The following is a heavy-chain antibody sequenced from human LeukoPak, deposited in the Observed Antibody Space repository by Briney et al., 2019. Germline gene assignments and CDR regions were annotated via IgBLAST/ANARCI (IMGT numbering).Heavy chain of an antibody. Sequence: PSETLSLTCAVYGGSFSGYYWSWIRQPPGKGLEWIGEINHSGSTNYNPSLKSRVTISVDTSKNQFSLKLSSVTAADTAVYYCARVGSSGYPYYYYYYTDVWGKGTTVTVSS. CDR3: ARVGSSGYPYYYYYYTDV. J-gene: IGHJ6*03. CDR1: GGSFSGYY. D-gene: IGHD3-22*01. V-gene: IGHV4-34*01. CDR2: INHSGST.